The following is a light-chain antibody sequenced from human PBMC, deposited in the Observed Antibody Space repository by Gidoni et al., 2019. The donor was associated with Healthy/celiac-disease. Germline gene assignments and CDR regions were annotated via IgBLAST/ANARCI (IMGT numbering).Light chain of an antibody. J-gene: IGKJ4*02. CDR1: QIISSY. CDR2: ASS. CDR3: QHSYSTPRT. Sequence: LSAPVENGVTISCPTSQIISSYLKYHQQPPGTAPQLLFYASSSLPSSVASCFSSSGSTTVFTLTISILPPDDFASYCYQHSYSTPRTFXGXTKVEIK. V-gene: IGKV1-39*01.